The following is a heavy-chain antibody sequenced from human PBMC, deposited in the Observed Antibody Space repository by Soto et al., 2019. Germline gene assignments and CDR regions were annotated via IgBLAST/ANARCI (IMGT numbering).Heavy chain of an antibody. CDR3: ATVGRYNWNFILWSSWFDP. CDR2: FDPEDGET. V-gene: IGHV1-24*01. Sequence: QVQLVQSGAEVKKPGASVKVSCKVSGYTLTELSMNWVRQAPGKGLEWMGGFDPEDGETIYAQKFQGRVTMTEDTSTDTAYMELSSLRSEETAVYYFATVGRYNWNFILWSSWFDPWGQGTLVTVSS. D-gene: IGHD1-7*01. CDR1: GYTLTELS. J-gene: IGHJ5*02.